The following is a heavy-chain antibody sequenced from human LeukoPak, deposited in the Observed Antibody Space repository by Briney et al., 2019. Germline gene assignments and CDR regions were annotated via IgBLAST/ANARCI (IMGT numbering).Heavy chain of an antibody. D-gene: IGHD6-19*01. Sequence: SETLSLTCAVYGGSFSGYYWSWIRQPPGKGLEWIGEINHSGSTNYNPSLKSRVTISVDTSKNQFSLKLSSVTAADTAVYYCARGISSGWYAPGYWGQGTLVTVSS. CDR3: ARGISSGWYAPGY. J-gene: IGHJ4*02. CDR1: GGSFSGYY. CDR2: INHSGST. V-gene: IGHV4-34*01.